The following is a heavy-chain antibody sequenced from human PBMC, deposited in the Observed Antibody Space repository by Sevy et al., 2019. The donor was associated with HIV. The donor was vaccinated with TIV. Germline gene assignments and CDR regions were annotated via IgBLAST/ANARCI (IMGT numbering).Heavy chain of an antibody. CDR3: ARGKRDIVVVPAAIRVEPPWFDP. J-gene: IGHJ5*02. CDR1: GYTFTSYY. V-gene: IGHV1-46*03. Sequence: ASVKVSCKASGYTFTSYYMHWVRQAPGQGLEWMGIINPSGGSTSYAQKFQGRVTMTRDTSTSTVYMELSSLRSEDTAVYYCARGKRDIVVVPAAIRVEPPWFDPWGQGTLVTVSS. CDR2: INPSGGST. D-gene: IGHD2-2*02.